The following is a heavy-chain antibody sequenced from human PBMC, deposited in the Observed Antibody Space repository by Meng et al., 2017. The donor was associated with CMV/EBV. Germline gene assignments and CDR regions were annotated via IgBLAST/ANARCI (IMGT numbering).Heavy chain of an antibody. V-gene: IGHV2-5*02. CDR2: IYWDDDK. CDR1: GVSLSTSGVG. Sequence: HITLTAPCLTRVKPKQPLTLTCTFSGVSLSTSGVGVGWIRQPPGKALEWLALIYWDDDKRYSPSLKSRLTITKDTSKNQVVLTMTNMDPVDTATYYCAHHADIAAAGSYYYWGQGTLVTVSS. CDR3: AHHADIAAAGSYYY. J-gene: IGHJ4*02. D-gene: IGHD6-13*01.